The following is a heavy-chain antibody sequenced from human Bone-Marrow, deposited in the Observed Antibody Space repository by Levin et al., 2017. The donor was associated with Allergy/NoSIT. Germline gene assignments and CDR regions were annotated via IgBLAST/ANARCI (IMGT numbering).Heavy chain of an antibody. J-gene: IGHJ4*02. CDR2: LSESGSHT. Sequence: LSLTCAASGFTFSNYAMNWVRQAPGKGLEWVSALSESGSHTFYADSVKGRFTISRDNSKNTLYLQMNSLRAEDTAVYYCVANVDAAMFDYWGQGTLVTVSS. D-gene: IGHD5-18*01. CDR3: VANVDAAMFDY. CDR1: GFTFSNYA. V-gene: IGHV3-23*01.